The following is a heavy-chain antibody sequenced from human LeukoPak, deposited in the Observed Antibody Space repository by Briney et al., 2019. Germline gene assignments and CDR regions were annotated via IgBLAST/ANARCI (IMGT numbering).Heavy chain of an antibody. D-gene: IGHD3-16*02. CDR1: GFIFSSYA. CDR2: ISGSGGRT. Sequence: GGSLRLSCAASGFIFSSYAMSWVRQAPGKGLEWVSAISGSGGRTYYADSVKGRFTISRDNSKNILFLQMNSLRADDTALYFCAKARYTGAYQRGLLDSWGQGTLVTVSS. V-gene: IGHV3-23*01. CDR3: AKARYTGAYQRGLLDS. J-gene: IGHJ4*02.